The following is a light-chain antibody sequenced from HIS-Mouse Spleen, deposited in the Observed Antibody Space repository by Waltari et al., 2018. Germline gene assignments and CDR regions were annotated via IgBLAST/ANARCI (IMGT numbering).Light chain of an antibody. V-gene: IGKV3-15*01. CDR1: QSVSSN. J-gene: IGKJ3*01. Sequence: EIVMTQSPATLSVSRGERATLSCRASQSVSSNLAWYQQKPGQAPRLLIYGSSTRATGIPARFSGSGSETEFTLTISSMQSEYFAVYYCQQYNNWPFTFGPGTKVDIK. CDR2: GSS. CDR3: QQYNNWPFT.